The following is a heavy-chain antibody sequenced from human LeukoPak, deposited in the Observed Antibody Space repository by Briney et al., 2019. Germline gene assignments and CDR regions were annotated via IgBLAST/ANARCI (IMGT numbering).Heavy chain of an antibody. CDR2: IYYSGST. Sequence: SETLSLTCTVSGGSISSSSYYWGWIRQPPGKGLGWIGSIYYSGSTYYNPSLKSRVTISVDTSKNQFSLKLSSVTAADTAVYYCASWGSSSGGAAFDIWGQGTMVTVSS. CDR3: ASWGSSSGGAAFDI. V-gene: IGHV4-39*07. D-gene: IGHD6-13*01. J-gene: IGHJ3*02. CDR1: GGSISSSSYY.